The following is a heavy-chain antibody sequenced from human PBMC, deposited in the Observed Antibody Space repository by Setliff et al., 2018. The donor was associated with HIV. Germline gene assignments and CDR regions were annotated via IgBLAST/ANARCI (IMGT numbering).Heavy chain of an antibody. CDR1: GDSISRSRYY. J-gene: IGHJ3*02. Sequence: KPSETLSLTCVVSGDSISRSRYYWGWIRQPPGKGLEWIGSFYYSGSTSYNPSLASRATLSLDTSKNQSSLRLSSVSAADTAIYYCARVRGVDPLLVTASDAFSIWGQGTMVTVSS. CDR3: ARVRGVDPLLVTASDAFSI. CDR2: FYYSGST. V-gene: IGHV4-39*07. D-gene: IGHD2-21*02.